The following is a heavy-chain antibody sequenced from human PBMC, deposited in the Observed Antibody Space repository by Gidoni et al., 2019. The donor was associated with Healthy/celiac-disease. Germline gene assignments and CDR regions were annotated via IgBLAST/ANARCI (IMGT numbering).Heavy chain of an antibody. CDR2: ISSSGSTI. Sequence: EVQLVESGGGLVQPGGSLRLSCAASGFTFSSYEMNWVRQAPGKGLECVSYISSSGSTIYYADSVKGRFTISRDNAKNSLYLQMNSLRAEDTAVYYCARDPGGYSYGFDYWGQGTLVTVSS. CDR1: GFTFSSYE. V-gene: IGHV3-48*03. J-gene: IGHJ4*02. CDR3: ARDPGGYSYGFDY. D-gene: IGHD5-18*01.